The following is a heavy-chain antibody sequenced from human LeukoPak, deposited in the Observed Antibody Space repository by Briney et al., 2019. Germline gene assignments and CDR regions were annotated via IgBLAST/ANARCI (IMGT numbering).Heavy chain of an antibody. V-gene: IGHV4-4*07. CDR2: IYTSGSA. D-gene: IGHD6-6*01. CDR3: ARDGSIAARLLYGFDP. J-gene: IGHJ5*02. CDR1: GGSISNYY. Sequence: PSETLSLTCTVSGGSISNYYWSWIRQPAGKGLEWIGRIYTSGSANYNPSLKSRVTMSVDTSKNQFSLKLNSVTAADTAMYYCARDGSIAARLLYGFDPWGQGTLVTVSS.